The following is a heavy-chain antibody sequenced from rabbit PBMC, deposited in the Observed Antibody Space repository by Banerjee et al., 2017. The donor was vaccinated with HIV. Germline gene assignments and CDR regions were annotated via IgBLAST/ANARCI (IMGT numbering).Heavy chain of an antibody. Sequence: QQLVESGGGLVKPGASLTLTCKASGFSFSSGYYMCWVRQAPGKGLEWIGCIGTGSGSAYYASWAKGRFTVSQTSSTTVTLQMTSLTAADTATYFCARDGDAGYADWGLWGPGTLVTVS. V-gene: IGHV1S40*01. CDR3: ARDGDAGYADWGL. CDR1: GFSFSSGYY. D-gene: IGHD6-1*01. J-gene: IGHJ6*01. CDR2: IGTGSGSA.